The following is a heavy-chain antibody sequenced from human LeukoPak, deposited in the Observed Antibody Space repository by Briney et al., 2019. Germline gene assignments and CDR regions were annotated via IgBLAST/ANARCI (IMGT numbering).Heavy chain of an antibody. CDR1: GGSVRGYY. CDR2: ISHSARA. V-gene: IGHV4-34*01. J-gene: IGHJ3*02. Sequence: PSEPLSLTCALLGGSVRGYYWSSIRPPPGKGPEWIGKISHSARASYNPSLKSRVTISVHTSTNQFSLNLSFVTAADTAVYYCARSANAFDIWGQGTMVTVSS. CDR3: ARSANAFDI.